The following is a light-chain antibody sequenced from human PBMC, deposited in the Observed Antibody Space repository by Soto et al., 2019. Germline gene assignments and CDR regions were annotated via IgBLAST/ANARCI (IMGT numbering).Light chain of an antibody. Sequence: QSVLTQPPSASGSPGQSVTISCTGTSSDVGGYNYVSWYQQYPGRAPKLMIYEVTKRPSGVPDRFSGSKSGNTASLNVSGLQAEDDSDYYGSSYAASNNFYFVFGGGTKLTVL. CDR2: EVT. V-gene: IGLV2-8*01. J-gene: IGLJ3*02. CDR1: SSDVGGYNY. CDR3: SSYAASNNFYFV.